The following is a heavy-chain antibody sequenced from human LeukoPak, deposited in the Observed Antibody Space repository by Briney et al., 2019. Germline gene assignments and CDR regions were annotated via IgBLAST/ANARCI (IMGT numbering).Heavy chain of an antibody. D-gene: IGHD6-13*01. CDR2: IYHSGST. Sequence: SETLSLTCAVSGGSLSSGGSSWSWIRQPPGKGLEWIGYIYHSGSTYYNPSLKSRVTISVDRSKNQFSLKLSSVTAADTAVYYCARAGSAIDYYYGMDVWGQGTTVTVSS. CDR1: GGSLSSGGSS. J-gene: IGHJ6*02. CDR3: ARAGSAIDYYYGMDV. V-gene: IGHV4-30-2*01.